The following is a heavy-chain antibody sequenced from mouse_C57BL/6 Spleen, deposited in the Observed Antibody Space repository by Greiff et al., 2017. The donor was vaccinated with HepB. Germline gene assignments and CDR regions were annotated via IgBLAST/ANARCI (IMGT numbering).Heavy chain of an antibody. Sequence: QVQLKESGAELARPGASVKMSCKASGYTFTSYTMHWVKQRPGQGLEWIGYINPSSGYTKYNQKFKDKATLTADKSSSTAYMQLSSLTSEDSAVYYCAIGGTSDYGLDYWGQGTTLTVSS. CDR3: AIGGTSDYGLDY. V-gene: IGHV1-4*01. J-gene: IGHJ2*01. CDR1: GYTFTSYT. CDR2: INPSSGYT. D-gene: IGHD1-2*01.